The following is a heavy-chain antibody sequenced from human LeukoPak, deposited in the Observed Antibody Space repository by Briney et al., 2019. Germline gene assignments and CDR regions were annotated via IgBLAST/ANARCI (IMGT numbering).Heavy chain of an antibody. Sequence: GGSLRLSCAASGFTFDDYAMHWVRQAPGKGLEWVSGISWDSGSIGYADSVKGRFTISRDNAKNSLYLQMNSLRAEDTALYYCAKEDYRYFDLWGRGTLVTVSS. CDR2: ISWDSGSI. CDR1: GFTFDDYA. J-gene: IGHJ2*01. CDR3: AKEDYRYFDL. V-gene: IGHV3-9*01.